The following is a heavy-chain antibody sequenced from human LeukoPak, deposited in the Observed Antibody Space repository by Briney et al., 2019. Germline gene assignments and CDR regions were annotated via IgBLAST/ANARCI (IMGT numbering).Heavy chain of an antibody. CDR1: GHTFTGYY. D-gene: IGHD6-19*01. CDR2: INPNSSGT. J-gene: IGHJ4*02. CDR3: ARGLDRVAGDN. Sequence: ASVKVSCKASGHTFTGYYMFWVRQAPGQGLEWMGWINPNSSGTNYAQKFQGRVIMTRDTSINTAYLELNRLTSDDTAVYYCARGLDRVAGDNWGQGTVVTVSS. V-gene: IGHV1-2*02.